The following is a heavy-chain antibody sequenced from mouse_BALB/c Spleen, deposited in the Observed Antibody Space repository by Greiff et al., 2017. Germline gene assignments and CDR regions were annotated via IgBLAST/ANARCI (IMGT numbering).Heavy chain of an antibody. CDR3: ARDLYYGNYPPWFAY. D-gene: IGHD2-1*01. CDR1: GFTFSDYY. V-gene: IGHV5-4*02. CDR2: ISDGGSYT. J-gene: IGHJ3*01. Sequence: EVKLQESGGGLVKPGGSLKLSCAASGFTFSDYYMYWVRQTPEKRLEWVATISDGGSYTYYPDSVKGRFTISRDNAKNNLYLQMSSLKSEDTAMYYCARDLYYGNYPPWFAYWGQGTLVTVSA.